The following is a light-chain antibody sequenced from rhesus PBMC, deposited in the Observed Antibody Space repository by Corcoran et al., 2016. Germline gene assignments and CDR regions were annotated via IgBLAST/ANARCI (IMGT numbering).Light chain of an antibody. CDR2: YAN. CDR1: QGISSY. Sequence: DIQMSQSPSSLSASVGDRVTITCRASQGISSYLNWYQQKPGKAPKLLIYYANSLASGVPSMFSGSGSGTDSPLTISSLQPEDFAPYYCQQGYSTPPTFGQGTKVEIK. CDR3: QQGYSTPPT. J-gene: IGKJ1*01. V-gene: IGKV1-32*03.